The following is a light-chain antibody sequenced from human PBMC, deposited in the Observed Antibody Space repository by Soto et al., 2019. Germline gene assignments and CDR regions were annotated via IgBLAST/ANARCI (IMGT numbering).Light chain of an antibody. CDR3: QSYDSSLSGAV. Sequence: QSVLTQPPSVSGAPGQGVTISGTGSSSNIGAGYDVHWYQQLPGTAPKLLIYGNSNRPSGVPDRFSGSKSGTSASLAITGLQAEDEADYYCQSYDSSLSGAVFGGGTKLTVL. CDR2: GNS. J-gene: IGLJ3*02. CDR1: SSNIGAGYD. V-gene: IGLV1-40*01.